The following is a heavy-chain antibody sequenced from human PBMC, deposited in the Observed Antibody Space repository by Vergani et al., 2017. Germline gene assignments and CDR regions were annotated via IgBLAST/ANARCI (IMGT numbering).Heavy chain of an antibody. V-gene: IGHV3-23*01. D-gene: IGHD6-19*01. CDR3: AKVGRSEVAGTFGAFGI. Sequence: EVQLLESGGDLVQPGGSLRLSCAASGFTFIMHAMSWVRQAPGTGLEWVSTLSASDRRTHYADSVKGRFTISRDISKNTLFLHMNSLRPEDTAVYYCAKVGRSEVAGTFGAFGIWGQGTMVTVSS. CDR1: GFTFIMHA. CDR2: LSASDRRT. J-gene: IGHJ3*02.